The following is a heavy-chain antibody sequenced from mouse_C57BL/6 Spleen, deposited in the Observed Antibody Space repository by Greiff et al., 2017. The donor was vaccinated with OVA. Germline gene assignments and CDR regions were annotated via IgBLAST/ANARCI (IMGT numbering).Heavy chain of an antibody. J-gene: IGHJ3*01. CDR3: ARWGDGYYWFAY. CDR2: IYPRSGNT. Sequence: QVQLQQSGAELARPGASVKLSCKASGYTFTSYGISWVKQRTGQGLEWIGEIYPRSGNTYYNEKFKGKATLTADKSSSTAYMELRSLTSEDSAVYFCARWGDGYYWFAYWGQGTLVTVSA. D-gene: IGHD2-3*01. CDR1: GYTFTSYG. V-gene: IGHV1-81*01.